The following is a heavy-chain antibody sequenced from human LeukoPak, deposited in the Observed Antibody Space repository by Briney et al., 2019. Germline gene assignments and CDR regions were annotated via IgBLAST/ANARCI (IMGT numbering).Heavy chain of an antibody. CDR3: ARVKKVDTSIDY. CDR2: IYYTGST. Sequence: SETLSLTCTVSGGSISSGSYYWGWIRQPQGKGLELIGNIYYTGSTYYSPPLKSRVTVSKDTSKNQFSLKLSSVTAADTAVYYCARVKKVDTSIDYWGQGTLVTVSS. J-gene: IGHJ4*02. D-gene: IGHD5-18*01. CDR1: GGSISSGSYY. V-gene: IGHV4-39*01.